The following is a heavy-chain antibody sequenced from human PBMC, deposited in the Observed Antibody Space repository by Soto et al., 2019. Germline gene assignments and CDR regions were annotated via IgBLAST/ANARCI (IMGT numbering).Heavy chain of an antibody. CDR2: INHSGST. CDR3: AIEVTIFGVVTDY. V-gene: IGHV4-34*01. CDR1: GGSFSCYY. J-gene: IGHJ4*02. D-gene: IGHD3-3*01. Sequence: LSLTCAVYGGSFSCYYWIWIRQPPGKGLEWIGEINHSGSTNYNPSLKSRVTISVDTSKNQFSLKLSSVTAADTAVYYCAIEVTIFGVVTDYRGQGTLVTVS.